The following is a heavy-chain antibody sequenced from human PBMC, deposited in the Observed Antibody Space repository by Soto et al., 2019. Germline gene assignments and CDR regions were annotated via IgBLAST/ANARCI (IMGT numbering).Heavy chain of an antibody. J-gene: IGHJ4*02. CDR3: ASMYYDFWSGYHPYFDY. CDR1: GGSISSSSYY. CDR2: IYYSGST. V-gene: IGHV4-39*01. D-gene: IGHD3-3*01. Sequence: PSETLSLTCTVSGGSISSSSYYWGWIRQPPGKGLEWIGSIYYSGSTYYNPSLKSRVTISVDTSKNQFSLKLSSVTAADTAVYYCASMYYDFWSGYHPYFDYWGQGTLVTVSS.